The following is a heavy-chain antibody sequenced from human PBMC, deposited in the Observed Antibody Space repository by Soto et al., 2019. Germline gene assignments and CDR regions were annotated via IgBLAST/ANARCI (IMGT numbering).Heavy chain of an antibody. CDR3: ARDQGSYYDFWSGYYSALDY. D-gene: IGHD3-3*01. V-gene: IGHV3-33*01. Sequence: QVQLVESGGGVVQPGRSLRLSCAASGFTFSSYGMHWVRQAPGKGLEWVAVIWYDGSNKYYEDSVKGRFTISRDNSKNTLYVQMNSLRAEDTAVYYCARDQGSYYDFWSGYYSALDYWGQGTLVTVSS. J-gene: IGHJ4*02. CDR1: GFTFSSYG. CDR2: IWYDGSNK.